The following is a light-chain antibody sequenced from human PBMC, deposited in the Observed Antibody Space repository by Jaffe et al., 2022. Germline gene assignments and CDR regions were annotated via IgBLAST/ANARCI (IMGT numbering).Light chain of an antibody. CDR3: QQSYSAPIT. CDR1: QNIRNF. V-gene: IGKV1-39*01. J-gene: IGKJ5*01. Sequence: DIQMTQSPSSLSASVGDSVTITCRASQNIRNFLNWYHQKPGKAPRLLIYFASNLQGGVPSRFRGSGSGTDFTLTISTLQTEDVATYYCQQSYSAPITFGQGTRLEIK. CDR2: FAS.